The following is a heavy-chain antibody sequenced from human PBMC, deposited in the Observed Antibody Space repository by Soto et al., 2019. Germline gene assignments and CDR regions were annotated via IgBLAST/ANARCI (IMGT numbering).Heavy chain of an antibody. D-gene: IGHD2-15*01. V-gene: IGHV3-33*01. J-gene: IGHJ6*03. CDR1: GFTFSSYG. CDR3: ARERAGFGAVVLLNYYYYMDV. CDR2: IWYDGSNK. Sequence: GGSLRLSCAASGFTFSSYGMHWVRQAPGKGLEWVAVIWYDGSNKYYADSVKGRFTISRDNSKNTLYLQMNSLRAEDTAVYYCARERAGFGAVVLLNYYYYMDVWGKGTTVTVSS.